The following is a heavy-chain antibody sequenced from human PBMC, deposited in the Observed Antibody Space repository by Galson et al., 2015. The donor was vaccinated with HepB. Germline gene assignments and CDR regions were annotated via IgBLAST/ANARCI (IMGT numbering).Heavy chain of an antibody. J-gene: IGHJ3*02. CDR1: GFTFSSYA. Sequence: SLRLSCAASGFTFSSYAMSWVRQAPGKGLEWVSAISGSGGSTYYADSVKGRFTISRDNSKNTLYLQMNSLRAEDTAVYYCAKGVLITMIVVVSDAFDIWGQGTMVTVSS. D-gene: IGHD3-22*01. CDR2: ISGSGGST. CDR3: AKGVLITMIVVVSDAFDI. V-gene: IGHV3-23*01.